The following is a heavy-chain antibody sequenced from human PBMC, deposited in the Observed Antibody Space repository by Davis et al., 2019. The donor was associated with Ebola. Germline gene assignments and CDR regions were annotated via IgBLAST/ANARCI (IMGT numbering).Heavy chain of an antibody. D-gene: IGHD1-26*01. CDR1: GGSISSGGYS. J-gene: IGHJ3*01. V-gene: IGHV4-31*11. CDR3: ARVSGNAFDV. CDR2: INYSGTA. Sequence: LRLSCAVSGGSISSGGYSWSWIRQHPGKGLEWIGYINYSGTAYFNPSVKSRITISVDTSKNQFSLKLSSVTAADTAVYYCARVSGNAFDVWGQGTVVTVSA.